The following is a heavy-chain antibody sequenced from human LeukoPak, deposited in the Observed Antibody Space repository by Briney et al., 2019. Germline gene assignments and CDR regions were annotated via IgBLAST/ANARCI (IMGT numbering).Heavy chain of an antibody. CDR2: ICHNGGT. CDR1: GDSVGSGNYY. D-gene: IGHD3-22*01. CDR3: ARDRRGYYDSSGYFDR. V-gene: IGHV4-61*03. Sequence: SETLSLTCTVSGDSVGSGNYYWSWIRQLPGKGLEWIGYICHNGGTKYNPSLRSRVTMSVDTSKNHVSLKLGSVTAADTAVYYCARDRRGYYDSSGYFDRWGQGTLVTVSS. J-gene: IGHJ4*02.